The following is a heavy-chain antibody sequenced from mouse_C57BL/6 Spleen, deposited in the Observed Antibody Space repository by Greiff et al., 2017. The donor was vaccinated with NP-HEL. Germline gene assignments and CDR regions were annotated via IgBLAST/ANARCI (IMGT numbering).Heavy chain of an antibody. D-gene: IGHD4-1*01. J-gene: IGHJ2*01. CDR3: ATGTKNY. CDR2: ISDGGSYT. CDR1: GFTFSSYA. Sequence: EVKLMESGGGLVKPGGSLKLSCAASGFTFSSYAMSWVRQTPEKRLEWVATISDGGSYTYYPDNVKGRFTISRDNAKNNLYLQMSHLKSEDTAMYYCATGTKNYWGQGTTLTVSS. V-gene: IGHV5-4*03.